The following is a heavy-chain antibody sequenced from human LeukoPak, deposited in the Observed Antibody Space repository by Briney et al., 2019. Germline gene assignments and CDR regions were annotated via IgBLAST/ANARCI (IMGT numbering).Heavy chain of an antibody. CDR1: GGSISSSSYY. J-gene: IGHJ6*02. Sequence: SETLSLTCTVSGGSISSSSYYWGWIRQPPGKGLEWIGTIYYSGSTNYNPSLKSRVTISVDTSKNQFSLKLTSVTAADTAVYYCARHRLRLQYKNYYYGMDVWGRGTTVTVSS. V-gene: IGHV4-39*07. CDR2: IYYSGST. CDR3: ARHRLRLQYKNYYYGMDV. D-gene: IGHD1-14*01.